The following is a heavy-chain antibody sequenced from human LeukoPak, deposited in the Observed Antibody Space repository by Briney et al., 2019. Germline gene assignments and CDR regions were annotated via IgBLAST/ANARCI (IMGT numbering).Heavy chain of an antibody. CDR2: ISGSGGST. J-gene: IGHJ4*02. V-gene: IGHV3-23*01. D-gene: IGHD1-26*01. Sequence: PGGSLRLSCEASGFTFSSYAMSWVRQAPGKGLEWVSGISGSGGSTYHADSVKGRFTISRDNSKNTLQLQMNSLRAEDTAVYYRAKDGSLERELLYYFDYWGQGTLVTVSS. CDR1: GFTFSSYA. CDR3: AKDGSLERELLYYFDY.